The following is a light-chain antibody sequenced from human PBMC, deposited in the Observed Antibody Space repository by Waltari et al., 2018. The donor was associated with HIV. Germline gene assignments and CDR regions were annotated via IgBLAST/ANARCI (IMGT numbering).Light chain of an antibody. CDR3: CSYAGTYTYV. J-gene: IGLJ1*01. Sequence: QSALTPPPSVPGSPGQSVTICCTGTSSELDSFDYVSCYQQYPGKAPKLIIDEVSQRPSGVPDRFTASKSGITASLTISGLQDEDEADYYCCSYAGTYTYVFGTGTTVTVL. CDR1: SSELDSFDY. CDR2: EVS. V-gene: IGLV2-11*01.